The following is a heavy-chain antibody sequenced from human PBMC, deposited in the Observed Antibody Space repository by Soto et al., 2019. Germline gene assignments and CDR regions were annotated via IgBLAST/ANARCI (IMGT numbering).Heavy chain of an antibody. J-gene: IGHJ4*02. V-gene: IGHV3-30-3*01. CDR3: AKPRMVRGVLHYSFDY. CDR2: ISYDTNNK. Sequence: QVQLVESGGGVVQPGRSLRLSCAASGFTFSSYAMHWVRQAPGKGLEWVAIISYDTNNKYYADSVKGRFTISRDNSKSPLSLHMNSLRAEDTAVYYCAKPRMVRGVLHYSFDYWGQGTLVTVAS. D-gene: IGHD3-10*01. CDR1: GFTFSSYA.